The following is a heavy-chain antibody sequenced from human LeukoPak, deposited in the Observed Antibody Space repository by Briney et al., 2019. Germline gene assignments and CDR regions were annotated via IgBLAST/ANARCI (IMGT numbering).Heavy chain of an antibody. CDR2: INHSGST. J-gene: IGHJ4*02. D-gene: IGHD3-9*01. CDR3: ASMKYDILTGYYLNYFDY. CDR1: GGSFSGYY. V-gene: IGHV4-34*01. Sequence: SETLSLTCAVYGGSFSGYYWSWIRQPPGKGLEWIGEINHSGSTNYNPPLKSRVTISVDTSKNQFSLKLSSVTAADTAVYYCASMKYDILTGYYLNYFDYWGQGTLVTVSS.